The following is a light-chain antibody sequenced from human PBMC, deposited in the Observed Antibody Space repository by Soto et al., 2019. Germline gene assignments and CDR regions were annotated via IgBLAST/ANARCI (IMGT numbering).Light chain of an antibody. CDR2: AAS. V-gene: IGKV1-39*01. Sequence: DIQMTQSPSSLPASVGDRVTITCRASQGIRTYLNWYQQKPGKAPNLLIFAASSLQSGVPSRFIGSGSGTDFALTIGSLQPEDFATYYCLQSFSPPYTFGQGTKLEIK. J-gene: IGKJ2*01. CDR3: LQSFSPPYT. CDR1: QGIRTY.